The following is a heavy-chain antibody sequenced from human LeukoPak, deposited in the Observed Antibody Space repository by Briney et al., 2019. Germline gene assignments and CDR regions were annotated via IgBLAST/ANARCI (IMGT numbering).Heavy chain of an antibody. D-gene: IGHD5-18*01. CDR3: ARAGTAMYRYYGMDV. Sequence: SETVSLTCTVSGGPISSYYWSWIRQPPGKGLEGIGYTYYSGNTNYNPSLKSRVTISVDTSKNQFSLKLSSVTAADTAVYYCARAGTAMYRYYGMDVWGQGTTVTVSS. CDR1: GGPISSYY. V-gene: IGHV4-59*01. CDR2: TYYSGNT. J-gene: IGHJ6*02.